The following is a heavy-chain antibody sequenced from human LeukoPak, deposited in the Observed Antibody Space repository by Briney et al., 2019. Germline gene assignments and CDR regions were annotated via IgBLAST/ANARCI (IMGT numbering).Heavy chain of an antibody. D-gene: IGHD3-10*01. V-gene: IGHV1-69*06. J-gene: IGHJ6*04. CDR3: ARLGSGSFNYYYYGMDV. Sequence: GASVKVSCKASGGTFSSYAISWVRQAPGQGLDWLGGIIPIFGTANYAQKFQGRVTITADKSTSTAYMELSSLRSEDTAVYYCARLGSGSFNYYYYGMDVWGKGTMVTVSS. CDR2: IIPIFGTA. CDR1: GGTFSSYA.